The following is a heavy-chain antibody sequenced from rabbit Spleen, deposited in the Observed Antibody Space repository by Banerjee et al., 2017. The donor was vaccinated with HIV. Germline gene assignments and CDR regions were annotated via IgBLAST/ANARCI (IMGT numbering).Heavy chain of an antibody. CDR3: ARDTSSSFSSYGMDL. Sequence: QSLEVSGGDLVKPGASLTLTCIASGVSFSGNSYMCWVRQAPGKGLEWIACIDTGSSGFTYFASWAKGRFTISKTSSTTVTLQMTSLTAADTATYFCARDTSSSFSSYGMDLWGPGTLVTVS. D-gene: IGHD1-1*01. V-gene: IGHV1S40*01. J-gene: IGHJ6*01. CDR1: GVSFSGNSY. CDR2: IDTGSSGFT.